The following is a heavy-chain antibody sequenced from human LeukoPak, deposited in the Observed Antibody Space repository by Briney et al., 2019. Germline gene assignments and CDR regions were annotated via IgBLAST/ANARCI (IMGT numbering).Heavy chain of an antibody. V-gene: IGHV3-15*01. CDR1: GFTFSNAW. Sequence: GGSLTLSCATSGFTFSNAWMSWVRQSPGKGLEWAGRIKSKADGGTTDYAAPVKGRFSISRDDSKNTVYLQMNSLKTEDTAVYYCTAGWYFDLWGRGTLVTVSS. J-gene: IGHJ2*01. CDR3: TAGWYFDL. CDR2: IKSKADGGTT.